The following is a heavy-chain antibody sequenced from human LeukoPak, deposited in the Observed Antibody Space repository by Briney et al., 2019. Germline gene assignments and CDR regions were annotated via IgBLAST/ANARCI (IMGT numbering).Heavy chain of an antibody. J-gene: IGHJ3*02. V-gene: IGHV3-21*01. CDR2: ISSSSSYI. Sequence: GGSLRLSCAASGFAFSSYSMNWVRHAPGKGLEWVSSISSSSSYIYYADSVKGRFTISRDNAKSSLYLQMNSLRAEDTAVYYCARSTLYAFDIWGQGTMVTVSS. CDR3: ARSTLYAFDI. CDR1: GFAFSSYS.